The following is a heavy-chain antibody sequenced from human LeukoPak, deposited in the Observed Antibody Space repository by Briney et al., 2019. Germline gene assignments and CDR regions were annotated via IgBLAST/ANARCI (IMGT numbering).Heavy chain of an antibody. J-gene: IGHJ4*02. D-gene: IGHD7-27*01. CDR1: GGSISNYY. CDR2: VSYSGSS. V-gene: IGHV4-59*08. Sequence: SETLSLTCTVSGGSISNYYWSWIRQPPGKRLEWIAYVSYSGSSSSNPSLESRVTISVDMSKNQFSLRLSSVTASDTAVYYRARLQGRGDNYLDYWGQGTLVTVSS. CDR3: ARLQGRGDNYLDY.